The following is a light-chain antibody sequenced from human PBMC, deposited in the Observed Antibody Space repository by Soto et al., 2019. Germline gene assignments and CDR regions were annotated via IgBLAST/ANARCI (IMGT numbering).Light chain of an antibody. J-gene: IGKJ2*01. CDR1: HAISTW. CDR3: EQYNFYPFA. V-gene: IGKV1-5*01. Sequence: DIQMTQSPSTLSASVGDRVTITCRASHAISTWLAWYQQKPGQAPKLLIYDASCLQSGVPSSFSGSGSETEFTLSITRLQPADFATYYCEQYNFYPFAFGRGTKGEIK. CDR2: DAS.